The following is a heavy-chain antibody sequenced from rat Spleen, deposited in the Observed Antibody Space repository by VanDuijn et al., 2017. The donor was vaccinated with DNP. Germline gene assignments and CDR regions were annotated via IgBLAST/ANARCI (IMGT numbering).Heavy chain of an antibody. CDR1: GFTFSDYY. Sequence: EVSLVESGGGLVQPGRSLKLSCAASGFTFSDYYMAWVRQSPKRGLEWVATISYDGSSTYYRDSVKGRFTISRDNAKSSLYLQMNSLQTEDTAIYFCTRDYGYDYFDYWGQGVMVTVSS. D-gene: IGHD1-7*01. V-gene: IGHV5-20*01. J-gene: IGHJ2*01. CDR3: TRDYGYDYFDY. CDR2: ISYDGSST.